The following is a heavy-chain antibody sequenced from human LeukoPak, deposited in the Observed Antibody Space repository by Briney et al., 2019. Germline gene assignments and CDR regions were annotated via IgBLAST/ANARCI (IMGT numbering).Heavy chain of an antibody. CDR1: GGSISIYY. CDR3: ARGLSLLWFGSPDNWFDP. CDR2: IYYSGST. Sequence: SETLSLTCTVSGGSISIYYWSWIRQPPGKGLEWIGYIYYSGSTNYNPSLKSRVTISVDTSKNQFSLKLSSVTAADTAVYYCARGLSLLWFGSPDNWFDPWGQGTLVTVSS. J-gene: IGHJ5*02. V-gene: IGHV4-59*01. D-gene: IGHD3-10*01.